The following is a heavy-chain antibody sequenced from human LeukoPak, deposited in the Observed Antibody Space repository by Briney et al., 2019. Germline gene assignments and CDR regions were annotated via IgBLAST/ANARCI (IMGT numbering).Heavy chain of an antibody. Sequence: PGGSLRLSCAASGFTFSSYSMNWVRQAPGKGLEWVSVIYSGGSTYYADSVKGRFTISRDNSKNTLYLQMNSLRAEDTAVYYCARAPTHYYDSSGYYSYWGQGTLVTVSS. V-gene: IGHV3-66*01. CDR1: GFTFSSYS. J-gene: IGHJ4*02. CDR3: ARAPTHYYDSSGYYSY. CDR2: IYSGGST. D-gene: IGHD3-22*01.